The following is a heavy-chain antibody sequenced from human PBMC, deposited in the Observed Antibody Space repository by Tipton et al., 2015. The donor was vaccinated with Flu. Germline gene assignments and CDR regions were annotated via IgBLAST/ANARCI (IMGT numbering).Heavy chain of an antibody. CDR1: GYSFTSYW. D-gene: IGHD2-21*02. Sequence: VQLVQSGAEVKKPGESLKISCKGSGYSFTSYWIGWVRQMPGKGLEWMGIIYPGDSDTRYSPSFQGQVTISADTSISTADLQWSSLKASDTAMYYCVIHYCAYGGGDRYAGLEYWGQGTLVTVSS. CDR3: VIHYCAYGGGDRYAGLEY. V-gene: IGHV5-51*01. J-gene: IGHJ4*02. CDR2: IYPGDSDT.